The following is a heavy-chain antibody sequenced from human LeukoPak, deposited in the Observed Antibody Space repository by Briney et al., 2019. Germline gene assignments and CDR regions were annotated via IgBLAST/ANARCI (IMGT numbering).Heavy chain of an antibody. CDR1: GFTFSSHW. CDR3: AREMGLFLVRGVIDY. J-gene: IGHJ4*02. D-gene: IGHD3-10*01. V-gene: IGHV3-7*01. Sequence: PGGSLRLSCSASGFTFSSHWMSWVRQAPGKGLEWVANIQQDGNEKDYMDSVKGRFTISRDNAKNSLYLQMNSLRAEDTAMYYCAREMGLFLVRGVIDYWGQGTLVTVSS. CDR2: IQQDGNEK.